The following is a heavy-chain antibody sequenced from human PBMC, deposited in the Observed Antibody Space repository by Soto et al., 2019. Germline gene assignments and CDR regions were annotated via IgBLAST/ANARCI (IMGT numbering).Heavy chain of an antibody. J-gene: IGHJ3*02. CDR2: INHSGST. CDR1: GGSFSGYY. D-gene: IGHD5-18*01. CDR3: ARVVDTAMVTAFDI. Sequence: SETLSLTCAVYGGSFSGYYWSWIRQPPGKGLEWIGEINHSGSTNYNPSLKSRVTISVDTSKNQFSLKLSSVTAADTAVYYCARVVDTAMVTAFDIWGQGTMVTVSS. V-gene: IGHV4-34*01.